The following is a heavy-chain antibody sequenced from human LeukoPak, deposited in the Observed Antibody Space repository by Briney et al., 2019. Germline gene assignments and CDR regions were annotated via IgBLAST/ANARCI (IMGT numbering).Heavy chain of an antibody. CDR3: ARDSSGSYDH. Sequence: ASVKVSCKASGYSFTSYYMQWLRQAPGQGLEWMGIIDPSGGSTGYAPKFQGRVIMTRDTSTSTVYIDLSSLRSEDTAVYYCARDSSGSYDHWGQGTLVTVYS. CDR2: IDPSGGST. D-gene: IGHD1-26*01. J-gene: IGHJ1*01. CDR1: GYSFTSYY. V-gene: IGHV1-46*01.